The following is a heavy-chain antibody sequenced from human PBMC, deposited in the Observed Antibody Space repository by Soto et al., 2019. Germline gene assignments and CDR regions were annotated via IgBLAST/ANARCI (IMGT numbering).Heavy chain of an antibody. Sequence: PGGSLRLSCAASGFTFTNYAMTWVRQAPGKGLEWVSTISGSGGDTYYADSIKGRFTISRDNSKNTLYLQMNSLRAVDTAVYYCAKDKPRGNSYYYYAMEVWGQGPTVTVSS. D-gene: IGHD3-22*01. J-gene: IGHJ6*02. CDR3: AKDKPRGNSYYYYAMEV. CDR1: GFTFTNYA. V-gene: IGHV3-23*01. CDR2: ISGSGGDT.